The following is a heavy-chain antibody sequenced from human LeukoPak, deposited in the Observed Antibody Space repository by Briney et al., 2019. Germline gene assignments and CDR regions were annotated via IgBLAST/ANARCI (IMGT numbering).Heavy chain of an antibody. J-gene: IGHJ4*02. CDR2: ISSSSSYT. D-gene: IGHD2-2*02. V-gene: IGHV3-11*06. CDR1: GFTFSDYY. Sequence: GGSLRLSCEASGFTFSDYYMSWIRQAPGKGLEWVSYISSSSSYTNYADSVKGRFTISRDNAKNSLYLQMNSLRAEDTAVYYCARARIPGLPGYWGQGTLVTVSS. CDR3: ARARIPGLPGY.